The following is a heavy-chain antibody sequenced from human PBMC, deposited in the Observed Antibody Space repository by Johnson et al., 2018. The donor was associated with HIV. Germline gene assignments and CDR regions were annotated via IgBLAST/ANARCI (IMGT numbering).Heavy chain of an antibody. CDR2: ISSNWGST. D-gene: IGHD3-10*01. J-gene: IGHJ3*02. CDR3: ARDVASVYGSGDHAFDI. V-gene: IGHV3-64*01. CDR1: GFTFSSYA. Sequence: VQLVESGGGVVQPGTSLRLACAASGFTFSSYAMHWVRQAPGKGLQYVSAISSNWGSTYYANSVKVRFTISRDNSRNTLYLQMGRLRVEDMAVYYCARDVASVYGSGDHAFDIWGQGTMVTVSS.